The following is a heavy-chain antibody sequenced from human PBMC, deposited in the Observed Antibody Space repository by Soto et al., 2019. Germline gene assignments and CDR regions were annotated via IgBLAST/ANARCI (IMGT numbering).Heavy chain of an antibody. CDR1: GYTFTAYY. Sequence: GASVKVSCKASGYTFTAYYIHWVRQAPGQGLEWMGWINPNTVATYSTPKFQGRLTMKRETVITTAYMQLTSLSSDDTAVHFCARWSLTDLKYFDSWGQGTLVTVSS. D-gene: IGHD3-9*01. J-gene: IGHJ4*02. CDR3: ARWSLTDLKYFDS. V-gene: IGHV1-2*02. CDR2: INPNTVAT.